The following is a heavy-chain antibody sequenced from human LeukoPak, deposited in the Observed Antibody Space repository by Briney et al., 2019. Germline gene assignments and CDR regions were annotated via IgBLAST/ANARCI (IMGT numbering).Heavy chain of an antibody. CDR2: IKQDGSEK. V-gene: IGHV3-7*04. Sequence: GGSLRLSCAASGFTFSSYWMSWVRQAPGKGLEWVANIKQDGSEKYYVDSVKGRFTISRDNAKNSLYLQMNSLRAEDTAVYCCARAYDFWSGYYTDYFDYWGQGTLVTVSS. J-gene: IGHJ4*02. D-gene: IGHD3-3*01. CDR1: GFTFSSYW. CDR3: ARAYDFWSGYYTDYFDY.